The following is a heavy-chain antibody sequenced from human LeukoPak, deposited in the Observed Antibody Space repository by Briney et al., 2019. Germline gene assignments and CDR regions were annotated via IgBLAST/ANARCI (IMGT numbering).Heavy chain of an antibody. CDR1: GFAFNTYE. V-gene: IGHV3-48*03. J-gene: IGHJ3*02. CDR2: ISSSGSAI. D-gene: IGHD3-16*01. CDR3: AREGGSILINYLDVFDI. Sequence: GGSLRLSCAASGFAFNTYEMNWVRQAPGKGLEWVSYISSSGSAIHYADSVKGRFTISRDNAKGSLYLQMNSLRAEDTAVYYCAREGGSILINYLDVFDIWGQGTMVTVSS.